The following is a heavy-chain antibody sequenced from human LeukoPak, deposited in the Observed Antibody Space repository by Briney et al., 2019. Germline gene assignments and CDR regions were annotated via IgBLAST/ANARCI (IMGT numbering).Heavy chain of an antibody. CDR1: GYSFSSFW. CDR3: TRDIGGRSAY. CDR2: LNEDGGIT. Sequence: GGSLRLSCEGSGYSFSSFWMHWVRQASGEGLVWVSRLNEDGGITNYADFAKGRFTISRDNARNTLYLQMNSLSADDTAVYYCTRDIGGRSAYWGQGALVTVSS. V-gene: IGHV3-74*01. J-gene: IGHJ4*02. D-gene: IGHD3-16*01.